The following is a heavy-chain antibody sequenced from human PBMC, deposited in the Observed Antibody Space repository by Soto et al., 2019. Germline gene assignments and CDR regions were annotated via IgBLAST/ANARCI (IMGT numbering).Heavy chain of an antibody. CDR1: GFTFSSYG. V-gene: IGHV3-30*03. J-gene: IGHJ4*02. Sequence: QVQLVESGGGVVQPGRSLRLSCAASGFTFSSYGMHWVRQAPGKGLGWVAVISYDGSNKYYADSVKGRFTISRDNSKNTLYLQMNSLRAEDTAVYYCALDYGDYWGQGTLVTVSS. CDR2: ISYDGSNK. CDR3: ALDYGDY.